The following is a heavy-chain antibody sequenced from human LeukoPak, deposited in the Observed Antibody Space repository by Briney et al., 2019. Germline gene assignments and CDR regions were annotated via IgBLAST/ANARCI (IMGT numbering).Heavy chain of an antibody. D-gene: IGHD6-19*01. CDR3: AGATQWLAYDY. CDR1: GFSVSAKY. J-gene: IGHJ4*02. V-gene: IGHV3-53*01. Sequence: GGSLRLSCAASGFSVSAKYMGWVRQAPGKGLVWVSVIYNGAETSYADSVKGRFTISRDNSENTLYLQMNTLRDEDTAVYYCAGATQWLAYDYWGQGTLVTVSS. CDR2: IYNGAET.